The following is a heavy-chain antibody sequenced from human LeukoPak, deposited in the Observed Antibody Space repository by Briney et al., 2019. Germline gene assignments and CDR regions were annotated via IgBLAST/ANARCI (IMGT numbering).Heavy chain of an antibody. CDR1: GHTSTGYY. V-gene: IGHV1-2*02. J-gene: IGHJ5*02. CDR3: ARAGRISSNWFDP. CDR2: INPNSGGT. Sequence: ASVKVSCKASGHTSTGYYMHWVRQAPGQGLEWMGWINPNSGGTNYAQKFQGRVTMTRDTSISTAYMELSRLRSDDTAVYYCARAGRISSNWFDPWGQGTLVTVSS. D-gene: IGHD2-15*01.